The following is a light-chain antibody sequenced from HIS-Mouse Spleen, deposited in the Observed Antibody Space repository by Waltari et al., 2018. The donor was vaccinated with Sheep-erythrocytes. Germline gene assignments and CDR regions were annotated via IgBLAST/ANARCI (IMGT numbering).Light chain of an antibody. V-gene: IGKV4-1*01. Sequence: DIVMTQSPDSLAVSLGERATINCKSSQSVLYSSNNKNYLAWYQQKPGQPPKLLIYWASTRESGVPDRFSGIGSVTDFTLTISSLQAEDVAVHYCQQYYSTLTFGGGTKVEIK. J-gene: IGKJ4*01. CDR2: WAS. CDR1: QSVLYSSNNKNY. CDR3: QQYYSTLT.